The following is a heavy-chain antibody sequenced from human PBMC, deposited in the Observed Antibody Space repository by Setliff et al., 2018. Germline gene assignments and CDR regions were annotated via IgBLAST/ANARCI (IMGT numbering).Heavy chain of an antibody. CDR1: GASISSTYY. J-gene: IGHJ4*02. Sequence: PSETLSLTCTVSGASISSTYYWGWVRQSPEKGLEWIGSIYYGGINFSNPSLRSRVTMSVDTSKNQFSLNLTSVTAADTAIYYCARASVVHAVTIGYWGQGTLVTVSS. V-gene: IGHV4-39*01. CDR3: ARASVVHAVTIGY. CDR2: IYYGGIN. D-gene: IGHD4-4*01.